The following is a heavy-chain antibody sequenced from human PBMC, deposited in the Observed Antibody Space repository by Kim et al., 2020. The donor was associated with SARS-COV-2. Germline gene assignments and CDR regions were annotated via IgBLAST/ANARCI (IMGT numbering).Heavy chain of an antibody. CDR3: ARDFRSGITMVRGYEAAGWFDP. V-gene: IGHV3-21*01. Sequence: GGSLRLSCAASGFTFSSYSMNWVRQAPGKGLEWVSSISSSSSYIYYADSVKGRFTISRDNAKNSLYLQMNSLRAEDTAVYYCARDFRSGITMVRGYEAAGWFDPWGQGNLVTVSS. CDR1: GFTFSSYS. CDR2: ISSSSSYI. J-gene: IGHJ5*02. D-gene: IGHD3-10*01.